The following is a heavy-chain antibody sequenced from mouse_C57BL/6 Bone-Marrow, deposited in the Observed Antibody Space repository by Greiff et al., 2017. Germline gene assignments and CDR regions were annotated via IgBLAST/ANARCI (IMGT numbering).Heavy chain of an antibody. V-gene: IGHV7-3*01. J-gene: IGHJ1*03. Sequence: VESGGGLVQPGGSLSLSCAASGFTFTDYYMSWVRQPPGKALEWLGFIRNKANGYTTEYSASVKGRFTISRDNSQSILYLQMNALRAEDSATYYCARSSLLRYRYFDVWGTGTTVTVSS. CDR2: IRNKANGYTT. CDR3: ARSSLLRYRYFDV. D-gene: IGHD1-2*01. CDR1: GFTFTDYY.